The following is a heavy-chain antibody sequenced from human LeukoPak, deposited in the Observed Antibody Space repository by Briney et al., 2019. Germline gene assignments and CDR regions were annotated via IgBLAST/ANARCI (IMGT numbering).Heavy chain of an antibody. CDR1: GGSISSSSYY. D-gene: IGHD3-10*01. Sequence: PSETLSLTCTVSGGSISSSSYYWGWIRQPPGKGLEWIGSIYYSGSTYYNPPLKSRVTISVDTSKNQFSLKLSSVTAADTAVYYCASPTGSDYGSGSYNRYGMDVWGQGTTVTVSS. CDR2: IYYSGST. V-gene: IGHV4-39*01. J-gene: IGHJ6*02. CDR3: ASPTGSDYGSGSYNRYGMDV.